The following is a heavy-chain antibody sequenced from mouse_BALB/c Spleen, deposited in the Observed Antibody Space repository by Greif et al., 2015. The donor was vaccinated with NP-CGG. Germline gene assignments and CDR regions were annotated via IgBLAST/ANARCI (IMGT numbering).Heavy chain of an antibody. V-gene: IGHV7-3*02. Sequence: EVMLVESGGGLVQPGGSLRLSCATSGFTFTDYYMSWVRQPPGKALEWLGFIRNKANGYTTEYSTSVKGRFTISRDNSQSILYLQMHTLRAEDSATYYCARDTPYGYYARDYWGQGTSVTVSS. CDR3: ARDTPYGYYARDY. CDR2: IRNKANGYTT. J-gene: IGHJ4*01. CDR1: GFTFTDYY. D-gene: IGHD1-1*02.